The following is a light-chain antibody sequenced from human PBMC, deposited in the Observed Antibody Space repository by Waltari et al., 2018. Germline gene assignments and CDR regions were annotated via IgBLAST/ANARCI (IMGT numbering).Light chain of an antibody. V-gene: IGKV3-11*01. CDR2: DAS. CDR3: QQRSIWPLT. Sequence: EVVLTQSPATLSLSPGERATLPCRASQSVATYLAWYQQKPGQAPRLLISDASNRATGIPARFRGGGSGTDFTLTISNLEPEDFAVYYCQQRSIWPLTFGGGTKVEIK. J-gene: IGKJ4*01. CDR1: QSVATY.